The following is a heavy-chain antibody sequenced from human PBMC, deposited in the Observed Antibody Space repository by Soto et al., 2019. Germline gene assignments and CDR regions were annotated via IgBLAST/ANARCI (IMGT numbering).Heavy chain of an antibody. Sequence: SETLSLTCTVSGGSISSSSYYWGWIRQPPGKGLEWIGSIYYSGSTFYNPSLKSRVTISVDTSKNQFSLKLSSVTAADTAVYYCATFYGDYVYYWGQGTLVTVSS. CDR2: IYYSGST. J-gene: IGHJ4*02. CDR3: ATFYGDYVYY. V-gene: IGHV4-39*01. CDR1: GGSISSSSYY. D-gene: IGHD4-17*01.